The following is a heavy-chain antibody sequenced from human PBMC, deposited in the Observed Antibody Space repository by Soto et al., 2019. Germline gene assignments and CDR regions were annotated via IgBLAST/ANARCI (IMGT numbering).Heavy chain of an antibody. CDR3: AIGVPGIAVAGTGYFKH. CDR1: GFTFSSYA. CDR2: ISGSGDST. Sequence: GGSLRLSCAASGFTFSSYAMSWVRQAPGKGLEWVSGISGSGDSTYYADSVKGRFTISRDNSKNTLYLQMNSLRAEDTAVYYCAIGVPGIAVAGTGYFKHWGQGTLVTVSS. V-gene: IGHV3-23*01. J-gene: IGHJ1*01. D-gene: IGHD6-19*01.